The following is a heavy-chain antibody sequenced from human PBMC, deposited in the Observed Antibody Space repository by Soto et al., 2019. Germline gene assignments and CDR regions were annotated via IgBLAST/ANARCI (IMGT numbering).Heavy chain of an antibody. D-gene: IGHD3-22*01. J-gene: IGHJ4*02. Sequence: VASVKVSCKASGGTFSSYTISWVRQAPGQGLEWMGRIIPILGIANYAQKFQGRVTITADKSTSTAYMELSSLRSEDTAVYYCARDPYYYDSSGYYYEGYYFDYWGQGTLVTVSS. CDR2: IIPILGIA. V-gene: IGHV1-69*04. CDR3: ARDPYYYDSSGYYYEGYYFDY. CDR1: GGTFSSYT.